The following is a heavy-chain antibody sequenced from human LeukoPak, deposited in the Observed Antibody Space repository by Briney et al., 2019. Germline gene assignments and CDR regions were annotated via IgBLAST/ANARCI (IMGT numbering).Heavy chain of an antibody. CDR1: GGSISSYY. J-gene: IGHJ4*02. Sequence: SETLSLTCTVSGGSISSYYWSWIRQPPGKGLEWIGYISYSGSTNYNPSLKSRVTIPVDTSKNQFSLKLNSVTAADTAVYYCAAESERWLVRSWGQGTLVTVSS. CDR2: ISYSGST. V-gene: IGHV4-59*01. D-gene: IGHD6-19*01. CDR3: AAESERWLVRS.